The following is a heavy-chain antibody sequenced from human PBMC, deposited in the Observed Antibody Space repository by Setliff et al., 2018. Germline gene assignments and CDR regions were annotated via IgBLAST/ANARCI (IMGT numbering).Heavy chain of an antibody. CDR1: GGSISTYY. J-gene: IGHJ4*02. CDR3: ARTGTYRYFDY. D-gene: IGHD1-1*01. V-gene: IGHV4-59*05. Sequence: SETLSLTCTVSGGSISTYYWSWIRQPPGKGLEWIGRIYYRGDTYYNPSLKGRLTISVDTAQNQFSLRLTSVTAADTAVYYCARTGTYRYFDYWGQGALVTVSS. CDR2: IYYRGDT.